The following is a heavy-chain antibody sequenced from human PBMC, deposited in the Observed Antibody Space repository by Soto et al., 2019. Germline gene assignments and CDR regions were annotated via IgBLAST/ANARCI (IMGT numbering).Heavy chain of an antibody. D-gene: IGHD2-15*01. J-gene: IGHJ6*02. V-gene: IGHV3-33*01. CDR1: GFTFSSYG. Sequence: GGSLRLSCAASGFTFSSYGMHWVRQAPGKGLEWVAVIWYDGSNKYYADSVKGRFTISRDNSKNTLYLQMNSLRAEDTAVYYCARDTYCSGGSCYSGPSHYYYGMDVWGQGTTVTVSS. CDR3: ARDTYCSGGSCYSGPSHYYYGMDV. CDR2: IWYDGSNK.